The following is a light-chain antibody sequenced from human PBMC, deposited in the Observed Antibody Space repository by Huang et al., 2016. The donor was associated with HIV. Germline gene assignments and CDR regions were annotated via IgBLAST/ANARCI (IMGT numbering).Light chain of an antibody. Sequence: DIQMTQSPSSLSASVGDRVTITCRASQSISSYLNWYQQKPGKAPNLLIYAASSLQSGVPSRFSGGGSGTDFTLTISSLQPEDFATYYCQQSYSTLPYTFGQGTKLEIK. J-gene: IGKJ2*01. V-gene: IGKV1-39*01. CDR1: QSISSY. CDR3: QQSYSTLPYT. CDR2: AAS.